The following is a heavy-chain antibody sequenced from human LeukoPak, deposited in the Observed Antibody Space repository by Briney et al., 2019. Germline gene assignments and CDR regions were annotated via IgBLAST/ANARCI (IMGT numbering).Heavy chain of an antibody. J-gene: IGHJ4*02. V-gene: IGHV3-64D*06. CDR2: ISSNGGST. D-gene: IGHD2-15*01. CDR1: GFTFSSYA. CDR3: SGGSRRRFDY. Sequence: GGSLRLSCSASGFTFSSYAMHWVRQAPGKGLEYVSAISSNGGSTYYADSVKGRFTISRDNSENTLYLQMSSLRAEDTAVYYCSGGSRRRFDYWGQGTLVTVSS.